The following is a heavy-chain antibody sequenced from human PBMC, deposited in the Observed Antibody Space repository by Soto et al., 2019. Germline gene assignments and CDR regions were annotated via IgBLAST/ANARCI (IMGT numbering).Heavy chain of an antibody. CDR3: ATFSSGSVGGMDV. CDR2: IYHSGST. V-gene: IGHV4-30-2*01. CDR1: GGSISSGGYS. Sequence: TLSLTCAVSGGSISSGGYSWSWIRQPPGKGLEWIGYIYHSGSTYYNPSLKSRVTISVDRSKNQFSLKLSSVTAADTAVYYCATFSSGSVGGMDVWGQGTTVPVSS. J-gene: IGHJ6*02. D-gene: IGHD3-22*01.